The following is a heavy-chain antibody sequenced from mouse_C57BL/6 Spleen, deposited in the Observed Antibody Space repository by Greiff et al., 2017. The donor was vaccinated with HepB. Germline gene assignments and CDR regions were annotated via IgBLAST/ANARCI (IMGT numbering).Heavy chain of an antibody. CDR2: INPSNGGT. V-gene: IGHV1-82*01. D-gene: IGHD1-1*01. CDR1: GYAFSSSW. J-gene: IGHJ1*03. Sequence: QVQLQQSGPELVKPGASVKISCKASGYAFSSSWMNWVKQRPGKGLEWIGNINPSNGGTNYNEKFKSKATLTVDKSSSTAYMQLSSLTSEDSAVYYCARRAVVAKGYFDVWGTGTTVTVSS. CDR3: ARRAVVAKGYFDV.